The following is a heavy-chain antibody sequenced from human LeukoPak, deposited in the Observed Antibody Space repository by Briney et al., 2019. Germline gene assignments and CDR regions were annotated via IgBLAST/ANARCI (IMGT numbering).Heavy chain of an antibody. D-gene: IGHD4-23*01. J-gene: IGHJ3*02. V-gene: IGHV1-46*01. CDR2: INPSGGST. CDR1: GYTFTSYY. CDR3: ARDGGNSARSFDI. Sequence: ASVKVSCKASGYTFTSYYMHWVRQAPGQGLEWMGIINPSGGSTSYAQKFQGRVTMTRDMSTSTVYMELSGLRSEDTAVYYCARDGGNSARSFDIWGQGTMVTVSS.